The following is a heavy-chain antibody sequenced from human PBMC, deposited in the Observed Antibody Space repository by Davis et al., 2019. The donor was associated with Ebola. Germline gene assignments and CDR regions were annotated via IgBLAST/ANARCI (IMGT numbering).Heavy chain of an antibody. Sequence: PGGSLRLSCAASGFTFTKYSMIWVRQAPGKGLEWVSSISSTSSYIYYADSVRGRFTISRDNAKNSLFLQMNSLRVEDTAVYYGATGGTGGYWGQGSLVTVSS. J-gene: IGHJ4*02. CDR2: ISSTSSYI. CDR3: ATGGTGGY. V-gene: IGHV3-21*01. CDR1: GFTFTKYS. D-gene: IGHD3-16*01.